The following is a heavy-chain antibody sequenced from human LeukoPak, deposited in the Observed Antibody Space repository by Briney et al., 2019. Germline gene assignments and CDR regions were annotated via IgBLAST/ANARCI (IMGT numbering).Heavy chain of an antibody. J-gene: IGHJ4*02. CDR2: IYHSGST. Sequence: SETLSLTCTVSGYSISSGNYWDWIRQPPGKGLEWIGSIYHSGSTYYNPSLKSRVTISVDRSKNQFSLKLNSVTAADTAVYYCARCHGANPKLDYWGQGTLVTVSS. D-gene: IGHD4/OR15-4a*01. CDR3: ARCHGANPKLDY. V-gene: IGHV4-38-2*02. CDR1: GYSISSGNY.